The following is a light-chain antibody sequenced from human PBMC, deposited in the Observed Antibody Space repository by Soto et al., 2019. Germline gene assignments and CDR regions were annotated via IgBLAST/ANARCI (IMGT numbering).Light chain of an antibody. Sequence: DIQMTQSPSTLSGAVGDRVTITCRASQTISSWLAWYQQKPGKAPKLLIYKASTLKSGVPSRFSGSGSGTAFTLTISSLQPDDFATYYCQHYNSYSEAFVQGTKVELK. CDR1: QTISSW. V-gene: IGKV1-5*03. CDR2: KAS. J-gene: IGKJ1*01. CDR3: QHYNSYSEA.